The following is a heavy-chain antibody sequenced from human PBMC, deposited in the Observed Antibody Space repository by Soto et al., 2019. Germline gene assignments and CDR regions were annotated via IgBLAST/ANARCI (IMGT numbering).Heavy chain of an antibody. V-gene: IGHV3-23*01. CDR1: GFTFSSYA. D-gene: IGHD3-9*01. CDR2: ISGSGGST. CDR3: ANFPPRYDMLTGYDY. J-gene: IGHJ4*02. Sequence: EVQLLESGGGLVQPGGSLRLSCAASGFTFSSYAMSWVRQAPGKGLEWVSAISGSGGSTYYADSVKGRFTISRDNSKNTRYLQMNSLRAEDTAVYYCANFPPRYDMLTGYDYWGQGTLVTVSS.